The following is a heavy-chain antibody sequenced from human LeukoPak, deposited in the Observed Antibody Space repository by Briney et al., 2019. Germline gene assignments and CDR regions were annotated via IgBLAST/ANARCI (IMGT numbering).Heavy chain of an antibody. Sequence: GGSLRLSCAASGFTFSSYAMHWVRQAPGKGLEWVAVISYDGSNKYYADSVKGRFTISRDNSKNTLYLQMDSLRVEDTAVYYCARGSGRYWYCDLWGRGTLVTVSS. CDR3: ARGSGRYWYCDL. CDR1: GFTFSSYA. J-gene: IGHJ2*01. D-gene: IGHD6-19*01. CDR2: ISYDGSNK. V-gene: IGHV3-30-3*01.